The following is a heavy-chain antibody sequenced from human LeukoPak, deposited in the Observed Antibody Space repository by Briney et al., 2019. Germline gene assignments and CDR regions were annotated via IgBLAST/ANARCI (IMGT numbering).Heavy chain of an antibody. CDR1: GLTFTDFW. J-gene: IGHJ4*02. CDR3: SGRDSSRSPRAY. D-gene: IGHD2-2*01. Sequence: GRSLRLSCAASGLTFTDFWMNWVRLAPGRGLEWLANINPYGTEKYWVDSVKGRFAVSRNNAKNEVYLEMNSLRAENTGVYYCSGRDSSRSPRAYWGQGALVSVSS. V-gene: IGHV3-7*01. CDR2: INPYGTEK.